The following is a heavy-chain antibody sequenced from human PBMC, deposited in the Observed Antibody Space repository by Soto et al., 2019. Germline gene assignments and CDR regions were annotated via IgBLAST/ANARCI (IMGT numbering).Heavy chain of an antibody. D-gene: IGHD5-18*01. Sequence: QVHLVESGGGLVKSGESLRLSCAASRFSFRDYFMSWIRQAPGKGLEWISYISPYSNTIYYADSVKGRFVISRDDTTNSLYLQMDSLRADDTAVYYCARDDYTYGVSWGQGTLVTVSS. J-gene: IGHJ5*02. V-gene: IGHV3-11*01. CDR2: ISPYSNTI. CDR1: RFSFRDYF. CDR3: ARDDYTYGVS.